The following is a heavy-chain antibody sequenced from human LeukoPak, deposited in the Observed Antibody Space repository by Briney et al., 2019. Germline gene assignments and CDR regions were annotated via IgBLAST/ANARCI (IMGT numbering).Heavy chain of an antibody. CDR3: ARGSWSTNFDY. CDR2: IYYSGST. V-gene: IGHV4-59*01. J-gene: IGHJ4*02. CDR1: GGSISSYY. D-gene: IGHD6-13*01. Sequence: PSETLSLTCTVSGGSISSYYWSWIRQPPGKGLEWIGYIYYSGSTNYNPSLKSRATISVDTSKNQFSLKLSSVTAADTAVYYCARGSWSTNFDYWGQGTLVTVSS.